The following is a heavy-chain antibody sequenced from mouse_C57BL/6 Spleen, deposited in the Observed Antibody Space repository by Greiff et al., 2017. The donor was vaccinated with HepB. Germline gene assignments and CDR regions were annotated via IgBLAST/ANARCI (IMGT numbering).Heavy chain of an antibody. D-gene: IGHD1-1*01. CDR2: SRNKANDYTT. V-gene: IGHV7-1*01. Sequence: EVMLVESGGGLVQSGRSLRLSCATSGFTFSDFYMEWVRQAPGKGLEWIAASRNKANDYTTEYSASVKGRFIVSRDTSQSILYLQMNALRAEDTAIYYCARAFYGAMDYWGQGTSVTVSS. CDR1: GFTFSDFY. CDR3: ARAFYGAMDY. J-gene: IGHJ4*01.